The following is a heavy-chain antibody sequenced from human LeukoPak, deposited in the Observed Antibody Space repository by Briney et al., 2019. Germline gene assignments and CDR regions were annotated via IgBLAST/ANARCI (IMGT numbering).Heavy chain of an antibody. CDR3: TRLVGAND. Sequence: GSPRLSCAASGFTFSDHAMDWVRQAPGKGLEWVGRIRDKANSYTTEYAASVQGRFTVSRDDSKNSLYLQMNSMKTEDTAVYYCTRLVGANDWGQGTMPSVCS. V-gene: IGHV3-72*01. CDR1: GFTFSDHA. J-gene: IGHJ4*02. CDR2: IRDKANSYTT. D-gene: IGHD1-26*01.